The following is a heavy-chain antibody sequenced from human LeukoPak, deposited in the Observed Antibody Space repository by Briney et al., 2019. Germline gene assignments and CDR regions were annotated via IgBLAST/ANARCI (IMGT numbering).Heavy chain of an antibody. CDR1: GFIFSSYA. Sequence: GGSLRLSCAASGFIFSSYAMTWVRQAPGKGLEWVSSISMTGGSTYYADSVKGRFTLSRDNAKNSLYLQMNSLRAEDTAVYYCARPRDGYNLVAFDIWGQGTMVSVSS. CDR3: ARPRDGYNLVAFDI. V-gene: IGHV3-23*01. D-gene: IGHD5-24*01. CDR2: ISMTGGST. J-gene: IGHJ3*02.